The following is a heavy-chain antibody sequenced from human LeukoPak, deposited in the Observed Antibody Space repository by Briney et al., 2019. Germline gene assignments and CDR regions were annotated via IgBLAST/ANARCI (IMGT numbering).Heavy chain of an antibody. CDR1: GFNFGIYA. J-gene: IGHJ4*02. CDR3: ATGRLTGTFSY. CDR2: ISFDGDSK. Sequence: GGSLRLSCATSGFNFGIYAMHWVRQAPGKGLQWVAVISFDGDSKYYGDSVKGRFTASRDNSRNTLFLQMNSLRAEDTGIYYCATGRLTGTFSYWGQGALVTVSS. V-gene: IGHV3-30-3*01. D-gene: IGHD1-7*01.